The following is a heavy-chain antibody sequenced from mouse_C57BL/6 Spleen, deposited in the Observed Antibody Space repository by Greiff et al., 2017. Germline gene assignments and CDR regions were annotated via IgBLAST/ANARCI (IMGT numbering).Heavy chain of an antibody. CDR1: GYTFTDYE. V-gene: IGHV1-15*01. D-gene: IGHD1-1*01. Sequence: VQLQQSGAELVRPGASVTLSCKASGYTFTDYEMHWVKQTPVHGLEWIGAIDPETGGTAYNQKFKGKAILTADKSSSTAYMELRSLTSEDSAVYYCTVYGSSYVRHVDVWGTGTTVTVSS. J-gene: IGHJ1*03. CDR2: IDPETGGT. CDR3: TVYGSSYVRHVDV.